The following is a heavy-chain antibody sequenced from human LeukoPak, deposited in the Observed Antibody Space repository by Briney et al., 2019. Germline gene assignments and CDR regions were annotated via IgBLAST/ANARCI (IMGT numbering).Heavy chain of an antibody. D-gene: IGHD3-22*01. Sequence: GASVKVSCKASGGTFSTFPISWVRQAPGRGLEWIGGIIPIFGPNYAQKFQGRATISADLATATAYMELSSLTSGDTSVYYCATGKDRSGYYYSLDYWGQGTLVAVSS. V-gene: IGHV1-69*13. CDR3: ATGKDRSGYYYSLDY. CDR2: IIPIFGP. CDR1: GGTFSTFP. J-gene: IGHJ4*02.